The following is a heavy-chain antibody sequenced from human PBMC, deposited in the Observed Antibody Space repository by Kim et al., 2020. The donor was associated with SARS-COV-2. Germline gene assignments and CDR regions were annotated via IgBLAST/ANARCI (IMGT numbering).Heavy chain of an antibody. Sequence: GGSLRLSCTASGFTFGDYAVSWFRQAPGKGLEWVGFIKNKVYGGTTEYAASVKGRFTISRDDSKSIAYLQMNSLRTEDTAMYYCSSGWYYFVWGQGTLVTAPS. J-gene: IGHJ4*02. CDR1: GFTFGDYA. D-gene: IGHD6-19*01. CDR2: IKNKVYGGTT. CDR3: SSGWYYFV. V-gene: IGHV3-49*03.